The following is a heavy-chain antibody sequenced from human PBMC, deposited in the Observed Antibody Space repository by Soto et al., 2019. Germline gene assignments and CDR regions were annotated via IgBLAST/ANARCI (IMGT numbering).Heavy chain of an antibody. J-gene: IGHJ4*02. CDR2: ISDDGTKK. V-gene: IGHV3-30*04. CDR1: GFTFSNYA. CDR3: APHDFDY. Sequence: QVQLVESGGGVVQPGRSLRLSCAASGFTFSNYAMHWVRQAPGKGLEWVAIISDDGTKKYYADSVKGRFTISRDNSKNTLYLQLNSLGTEDAAVYFCAPHDFDYWGQGTLVTVSS.